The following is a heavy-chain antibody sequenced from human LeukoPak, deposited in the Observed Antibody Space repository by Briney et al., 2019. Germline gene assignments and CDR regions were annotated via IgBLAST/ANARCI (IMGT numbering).Heavy chain of an antibody. D-gene: IGHD4-23*01. CDR2: ISYDGSNK. Sequence: GWPLRLSCAASGFTFSSYGMHWVCQAPGKGLEWAAVISYDGSNKFYADSVKGRFTISRDNSKNTLYLQMNSLRAEDTAVYYCATGGASVFLDAFDIWGQGTMVTVSS. CDR1: GFTFSSYG. J-gene: IGHJ3*02. V-gene: IGHV3-30*03. CDR3: ATGGASVFLDAFDI.